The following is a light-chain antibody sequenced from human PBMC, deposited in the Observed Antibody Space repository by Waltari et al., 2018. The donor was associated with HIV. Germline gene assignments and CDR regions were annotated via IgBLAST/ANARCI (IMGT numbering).Light chain of an antibody. CDR3: TSYAGSNTYV. J-gene: IGLJ1*01. CDR1: SSDVGAYNS. V-gene: IGLV2-8*01. Sequence: QSALTQPPSASGSPGQSVNISCTGTSSDVGAYNSVSWYPQPTGEPPKLMIYEVSKRPSGVPDRFFGSKSGNTASLTVSGLQAEDEADYYCTSYAGSNTYVFGTGTKVTVL. CDR2: EVS.